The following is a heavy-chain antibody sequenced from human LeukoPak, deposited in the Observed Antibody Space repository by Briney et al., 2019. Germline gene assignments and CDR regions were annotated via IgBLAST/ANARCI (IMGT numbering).Heavy chain of an antibody. D-gene: IGHD3-3*01. V-gene: IGHV3-53*01. CDR1: GFTFSSYW. CDR2: IYSGGST. Sequence: GGSLRLSCTASGFTFSSYWMSWVRQAPGKGLEWVSVIYSGGSTYYADSVKGRFTISRDNSKNTLYLQMNSLRAEDTAVYYCARDGVDYDFWSGSPIPYGMDVWGQGTTVTVSS. J-gene: IGHJ6*02. CDR3: ARDGVDYDFWSGSPIPYGMDV.